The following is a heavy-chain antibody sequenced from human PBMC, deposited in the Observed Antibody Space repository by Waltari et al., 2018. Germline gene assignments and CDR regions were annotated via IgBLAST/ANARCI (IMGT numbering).Heavy chain of an antibody. CDR2: MNPNSGNT. V-gene: IGHV1-8*01. J-gene: IGHJ6*02. CDR3: ARWDSSSSSYYYGMDV. Sequence: QVQLVQSGAEVKKPGASVKVSCKASGYTFTSYDINWVRQATGQGLEWMGWMNPNSGNTGYAQKFQGRVTMTRNTSISTAYMELSSLRSEDTAVYYCARWDSSSSSYYYGMDVWGQGTTVTVSS. D-gene: IGHD6-6*01. CDR1: GYTFTSYD.